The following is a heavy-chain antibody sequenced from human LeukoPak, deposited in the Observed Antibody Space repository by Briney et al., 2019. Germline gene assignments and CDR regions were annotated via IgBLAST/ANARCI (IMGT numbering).Heavy chain of an antibody. CDR1: GFTFSSYG. Sequence: GGSLRLSCAASGFTFSSYGMSWVRQAPGKGLEWVSAISGSGGSTYYADSVKGRFTISRDNSKNTLYLQMNSLRAEDTAVYYCAKSSHYYYYYYMDVWGKGTTVTISS. CDR3: AKSSHYYYYYYMDV. J-gene: IGHJ6*03. CDR2: ISGSGGST. D-gene: IGHD2-21*02. V-gene: IGHV3-23*01.